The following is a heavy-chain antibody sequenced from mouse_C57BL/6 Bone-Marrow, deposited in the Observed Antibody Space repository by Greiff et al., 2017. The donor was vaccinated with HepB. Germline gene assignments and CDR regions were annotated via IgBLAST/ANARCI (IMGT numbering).Heavy chain of an antibody. J-gene: IGHJ3*01. CDR3: ASSYSNYPFAY. CDR1: GFSLTSYG. V-gene: IGHV2-6*01. D-gene: IGHD2-5*01. Sequence: VMLVESGPGLVAPSQSLSITCTVSGFSLTSYGVDWVRQSPGKGLEWLGVIWGVGSTNYNSALKSRLSISKDNSKCQVFLKMNSLQTDDTAMYYCASSYSNYPFAYWGQGTLVTVSA. CDR2: IWGVGST.